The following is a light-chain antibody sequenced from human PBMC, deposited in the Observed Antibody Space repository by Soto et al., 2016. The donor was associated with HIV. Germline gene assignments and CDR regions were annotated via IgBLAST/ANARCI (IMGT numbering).Light chain of an antibody. J-gene: IGLJ2*01. CDR1: NIGSKS. CDR2: DDS. Sequence: SYELTQPPSVSVAPGKTARITCGGDNIGSKSVHWYQQKPGQAPVLVVYDDSDRPSGIPERFSGSNSGNTATLTISRVEAGDEADYFCQVWDVSTDLVVFGGGTKLTVL. CDR3: QVWDVSTDLVV. V-gene: IGLV3-21*03.